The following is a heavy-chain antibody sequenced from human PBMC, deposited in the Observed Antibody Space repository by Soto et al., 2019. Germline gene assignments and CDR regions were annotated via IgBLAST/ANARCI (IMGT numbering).Heavy chain of an antibody. CDR3: AKDRTITMIVVDFDY. V-gene: IGHV3-23*01. D-gene: IGHD3-22*01. Sequence: ETLSLTCTVSGGSISSYYWSWVRQAPGKGLEWVSGISGSGGSTNYADSVKGRFTISRDNSKNTLYLQMNSLRAEDTAVYYCAKDRTITMIVVDFDYWGQGTLVTVSS. CDR1: GGSISSYY. CDR2: ISGSGGST. J-gene: IGHJ4*02.